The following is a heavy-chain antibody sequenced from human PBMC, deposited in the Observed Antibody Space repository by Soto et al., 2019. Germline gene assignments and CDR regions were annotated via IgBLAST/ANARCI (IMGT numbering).Heavy chain of an antibody. D-gene: IGHD3-16*01. CDR1: GGSVSNDNFY. J-gene: IGHJ5*02. V-gene: IGHV4-61*01. CDR3: ARGLTMGQLPSHFDH. Sequence: PSETLSLTCTVSGGSVSNDNFYWSWIRQPPGKGLEWIGYVHSSGITNYNPSLKRRVTISVDTSRNQFSLRLSSVTAADTAAYYCARGLTMGQLPSHFDHWGQGTLVTAPQ. CDR2: VHSSGIT.